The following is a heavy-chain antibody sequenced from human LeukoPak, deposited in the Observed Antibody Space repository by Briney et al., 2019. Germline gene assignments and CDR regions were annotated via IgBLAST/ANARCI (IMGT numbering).Heavy chain of an antibody. CDR2: ISSSSTI. CDR1: GFTFSSYS. J-gene: IGHJ4*02. Sequence: GGSLRLSCAASGFTFSSYSMNWVRQAPGKGLEWVSYISSSSTIYYADSVKGRFTISRDNAKNSLYLQMNSLRAEDTAVYYCARDITGFDYWGQGTLVTVSS. D-gene: IGHD1-20*01. CDR3: ARDITGFDY. V-gene: IGHV3-48*04.